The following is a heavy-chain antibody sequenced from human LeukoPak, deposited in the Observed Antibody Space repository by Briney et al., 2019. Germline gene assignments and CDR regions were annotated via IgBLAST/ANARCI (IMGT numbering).Heavy chain of an antibody. Sequence: SETLSLTCTVSGVSISSSSYYWGWIRQPPGKGLEWIVSIYYSGSTYYNPSLKSRVTISVDTSKNQFSLKLSSVTAADTAVYYCAREPYCGGDCRAVDYWGQGTLVTVSS. J-gene: IGHJ4*02. CDR1: GVSISSSSYY. V-gene: IGHV4-39*07. D-gene: IGHD2-21*02. CDR3: AREPYCGGDCRAVDY. CDR2: IYYSGST.